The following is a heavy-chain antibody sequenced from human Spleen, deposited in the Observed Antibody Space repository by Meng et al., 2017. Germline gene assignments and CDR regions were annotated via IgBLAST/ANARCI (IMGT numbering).Heavy chain of an antibody. CDR2: MSPSGDTK. CDR1: GFTISTYW. J-gene: IGHJ4*02. D-gene: IGHD3-10*01. Sequence: EVQMVESGGGLVQPGGSLRLSCVASGFTISTYWLNWVRQAPGEGLEWVSAMSPSGDTKLYADSVKGRFTISRDNSKNTLYLQMNSLRAEDTAVYYCVRWVSYYDYWGQGTLVTVSS. V-gene: IGHV3-23*04. CDR3: VRWVSYYDY.